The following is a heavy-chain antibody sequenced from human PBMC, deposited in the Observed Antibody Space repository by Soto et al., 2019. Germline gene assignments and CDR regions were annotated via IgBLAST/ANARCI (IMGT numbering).Heavy chain of an antibody. CDR1: GYTFTGYY. CDR3: AGGYCSGGSCHDYYMDV. Sequence: QVQLVQSGAEVKKPGASVKVSCKASGYTFTGYYMHWVRQAPGQGLEWMGWINPNSGGTNYAQKFQGWVTMTRDTSVSTAYMELSRLRSDDTAVYYCAGGYCSGGSCHDYYMDVWGKGTTVTVSS. J-gene: IGHJ6*03. D-gene: IGHD2-15*01. CDR2: INPNSGGT. V-gene: IGHV1-2*04.